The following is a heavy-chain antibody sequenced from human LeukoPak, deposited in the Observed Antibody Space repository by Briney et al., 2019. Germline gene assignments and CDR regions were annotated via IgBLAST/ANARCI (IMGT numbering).Heavy chain of an antibody. CDR1: GGSISSGGYY. CDR3: ARSITGTLDFDY. V-gene: IGHV4-30-4*08. J-gene: IGHJ4*02. D-gene: IGHD1-20*01. Sequence: SETLSLTCTVSGGSISSGGYYWSWIRQHPGKGLEWIGYIYYSGSTYYNPSLKSRVTISVDTSKNQFSLKLSSVTAADTAVYYCARSITGTLDFDYWGQGTLVTVSS. CDR2: IYYSGST.